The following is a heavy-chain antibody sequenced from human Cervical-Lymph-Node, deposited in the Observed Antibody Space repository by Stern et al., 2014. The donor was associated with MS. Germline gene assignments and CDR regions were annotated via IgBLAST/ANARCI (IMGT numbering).Heavy chain of an antibody. CDR2: INPTSGDS. J-gene: IGHJ2*01. CDR3: ASGAPILTGGWYLDL. V-gene: IGHV1-2*06. Sequence: QVQLVQSGAEVKKPGASVKVSCTASGYAFADYYMNWVRQAPGQGLEWMGRINPTSGDSNCTQKFQGRVTLTRDTSIATAYLEVSGLRSDDTAVYFCASGAPILTGGWYLDLWGRGTLVIVSS. CDR1: GYAFADYY. D-gene: IGHD1-14*01.